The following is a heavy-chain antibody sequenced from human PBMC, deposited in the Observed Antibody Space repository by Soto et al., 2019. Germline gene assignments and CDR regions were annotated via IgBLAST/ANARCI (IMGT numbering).Heavy chain of an antibody. V-gene: IGHV1-18*01. J-gene: IGHJ4*02. CDR3: ARDKLRLGELSSVLDY. CDR2: ISAYNGNT. Sequence: GASVKVSCKASGYTFTSYGISWVRQAPGQGLEWMGWISAYNGNTNYAQKLQGRVTMTTDTSTSTAYMELRSLRSDDTAVYYCARDKLRLGELSSVLDYWGQGTLVTVSS. CDR1: GYTFTSYG. D-gene: IGHD3-16*02.